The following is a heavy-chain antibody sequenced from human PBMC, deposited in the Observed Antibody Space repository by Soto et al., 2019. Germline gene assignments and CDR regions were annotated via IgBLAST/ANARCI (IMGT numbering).Heavy chain of an antibody. Sequence: SQTLSLTCAISGDSVSSNSAAWNWIRQSPSRGLEWLGRTYYRSKWYNDYAVSVKSRITINPDTSKNQFSLQLNSVTPEDTAVYYCARGLVGYCSGGSCYSGWFDPWGQGTLVIVSS. D-gene: IGHD2-15*01. CDR3: ARGLVGYCSGGSCYSGWFDP. V-gene: IGHV6-1*01. CDR1: GDSVSSNSAA. CDR2: TYYRSKWYN. J-gene: IGHJ5*02.